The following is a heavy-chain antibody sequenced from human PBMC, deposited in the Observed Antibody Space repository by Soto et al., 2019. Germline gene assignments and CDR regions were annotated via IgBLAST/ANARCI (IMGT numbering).Heavy chain of an antibody. D-gene: IGHD3-9*01. CDR2: IRSDGSST. CDR3: ARCPVLRYFDCLPHDY. CDR1: GFTFSSYW. Sequence: GGSLRLSCAVSGFTFSSYWMHWVRQAPGKGLVWVSRIRSDGSSTTYADSVKGRFTISRDNAKNTLYLQMNSLRAEDTAVYYSARCPVLRYFDCLPHDYWGQGTLVTVSS. J-gene: IGHJ4*02. V-gene: IGHV3-74*03.